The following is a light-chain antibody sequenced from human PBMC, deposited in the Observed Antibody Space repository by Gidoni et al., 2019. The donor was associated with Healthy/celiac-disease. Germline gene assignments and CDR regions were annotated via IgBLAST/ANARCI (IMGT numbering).Light chain of an antibody. CDR1: QSLLHSNGYSY. CDR2: LGS. J-gene: IGKJ5*01. CDR3: MPALQAPGT. V-gene: IGKV2-28*01. Sequence: DIVMTQSPLSLPVTPGEPASISCRSSQSLLHSNGYSYLDWYLQKSGQSPQLLIYLGSNRASGVPDRFSGSGSGTDFTLKISRVEAEDVGVYYCMPALQAPGTFGQGTRLEIK.